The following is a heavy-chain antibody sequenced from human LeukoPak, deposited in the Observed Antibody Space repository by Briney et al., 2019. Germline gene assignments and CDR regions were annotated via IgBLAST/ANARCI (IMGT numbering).Heavy chain of an antibody. D-gene: IGHD5-18*01. CDR1: RFTFSRCW. Sequence: AGGSLRLSCAASRFTFSRCWMSWVRQAPGKGLEWVANIRQDGRETYYVDSVKDRFIISRDNAKNSLYLQMHSLRVEDTALYYCAGTASGWDSYGHVDWGQGTLVTVSS. V-gene: IGHV3-7*03. CDR3: AGTASGWDSYGHVD. J-gene: IGHJ4*02. CDR2: IRQDGRET.